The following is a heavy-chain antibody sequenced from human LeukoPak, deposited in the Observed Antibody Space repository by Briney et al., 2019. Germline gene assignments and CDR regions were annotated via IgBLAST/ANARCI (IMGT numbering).Heavy chain of an antibody. D-gene: IGHD3-9*01. CDR3: ARDYDILTGPFDY. J-gene: IGHJ4*02. V-gene: IGHV4-59*11. CDR2: IESRGSA. CDR1: VGSIGSQS. Sequence: SETLSLTCNVSVGSIGSQSWSWIRQPPGKGLEWIGYIESRGSANYNPSLKSRVTISVDMSKNQLSLNLRSVTAADTAVYYCARDYDILTGPFDYWGQGTLVTVSS.